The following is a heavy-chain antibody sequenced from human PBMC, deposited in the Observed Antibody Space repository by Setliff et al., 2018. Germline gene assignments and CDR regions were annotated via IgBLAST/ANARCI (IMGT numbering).Heavy chain of an antibody. J-gene: IGHJ3*02. CDR3: ASSESVGAFDI. V-gene: IGHV1-46*01. CDR1: GYTFTSYY. Sequence: ASVKVSCKAPGYTFTSYYMHWVRQAPGQGLEWMGIINPSGGSTSYAQKFQGRVTMTRDTSTSTVYMELSSLRSEDTAVYYCASSESVGAFDIWGQGTMVTVSS. D-gene: IGHD6-19*01. CDR2: INPSGGST.